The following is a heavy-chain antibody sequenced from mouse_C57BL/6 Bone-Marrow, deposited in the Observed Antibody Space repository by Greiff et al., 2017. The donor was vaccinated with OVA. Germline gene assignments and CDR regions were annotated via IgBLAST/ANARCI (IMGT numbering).Heavy chain of an antibody. CDR3: ARSLFITTVVSY. Sequence: QVQLQQPGAELVKPGASVKLSCKASGYTFTSYWMHWVKQRPGQGLEWIGMIHPNSGSTNYNEKFKSKATLTVDKSSSTAYMRLSSLTSEDSAVYYCARSLFITTVVSYWGQGTTLTVSS. V-gene: IGHV1-64*01. CDR2: IHPNSGST. J-gene: IGHJ2*01. D-gene: IGHD1-1*01. CDR1: GYTFTSYW.